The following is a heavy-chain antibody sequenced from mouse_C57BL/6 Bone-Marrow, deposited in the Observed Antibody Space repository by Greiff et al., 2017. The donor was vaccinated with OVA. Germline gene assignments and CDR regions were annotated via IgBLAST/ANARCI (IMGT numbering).Heavy chain of an antibody. V-gene: IGHV1-39*01. J-gene: IGHJ2*01. Sequence: VQLQQSGPELVKPGASVKISCTASGYSFTDYNMNWVKQRHGKSLEWIGVINPNYGTTSYNQKLTGKATLTVDQSSSTAYMQLNSLTSEDSAVYYCARRKTAQDYCDYWGQGTTLTVSS. CDR1: GYSFTDYN. CDR2: INPNYGTT. D-gene: IGHD3-2*02. CDR3: ARRKTAQDYCDY.